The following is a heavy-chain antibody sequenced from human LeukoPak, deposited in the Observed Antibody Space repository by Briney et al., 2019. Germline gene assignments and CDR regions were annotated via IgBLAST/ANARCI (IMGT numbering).Heavy chain of an antibody. J-gene: IGHJ6*03. D-gene: IGHD1-26*01. CDR1: GFTFSNYG. CDR2: ISGSGGRT. CDR3: AKDDGGSYYPYYYYMDV. V-gene: IGHV3-23*01. Sequence: GGTLRLSCAASGFTFSNYGMSCVRQAAGKGLEWLSTISGSGGRTYSADSVKGRFAISRDNYKNTLYLKMNSLRAEDTAVYYCAKDDGGSYYPYYYYMDVWGKGTAVTISS.